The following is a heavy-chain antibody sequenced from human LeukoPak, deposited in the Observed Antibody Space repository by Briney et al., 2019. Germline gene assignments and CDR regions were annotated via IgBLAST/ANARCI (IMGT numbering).Heavy chain of an antibody. D-gene: IGHD2-2*01. CDR3: ASLVVVPAAMVSYFDY. J-gene: IGHJ4*02. Sequence: PSETLSLTCTVSGGSISSYYWSWIRQPPGKGLEWIGRIYTSGSTNYNPSLKSRVTISVDTPKNQFSLKLSSVTAADTAVYYCASLVVVPAAMVSYFDYWGQGTLVTVSS. V-gene: IGHV4-4*08. CDR1: GGSISSYY. CDR2: IYTSGST.